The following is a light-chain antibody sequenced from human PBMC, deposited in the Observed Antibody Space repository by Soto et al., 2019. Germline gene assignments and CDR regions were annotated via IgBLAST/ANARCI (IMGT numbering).Light chain of an antibody. Sequence: QTVVTQEPSFSVSPGRTVTITCGLNSGSVSTSYYPSWYQQTPGQAPRTLIYSTNTRSSGVPDRFSGSILGNKAALTITGAQADDEYDYYCVLYMGSGIWVFGGGTKLTVL. CDR1: SGSVSTSYY. CDR2: STN. V-gene: IGLV8-61*01. CDR3: VLYMGSGIWV. J-gene: IGLJ3*02.